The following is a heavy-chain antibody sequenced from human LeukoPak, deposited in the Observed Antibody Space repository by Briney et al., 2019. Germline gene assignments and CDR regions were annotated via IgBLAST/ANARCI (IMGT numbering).Heavy chain of an antibody. CDR1: GGSISSYY. D-gene: IGHD5-24*01. V-gene: IGHV4-59*01. J-gene: IGHJ4*02. CDR3: ARGDNYGPFDY. Sequence: SETLSLTCTVSGGSISSYYWYWIRQPPGKGLECIGYIYYSGITNYNPSLKSRVTISVDTSKNQFSLKLSSVTAADTALHYCARGDNYGPFDYWGQGTLVTVSS. CDR2: IYYSGIT.